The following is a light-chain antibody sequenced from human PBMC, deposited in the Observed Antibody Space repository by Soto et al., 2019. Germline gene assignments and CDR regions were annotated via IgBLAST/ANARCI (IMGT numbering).Light chain of an antibody. CDR1: QSVNCNY. Sequence: EIVLTQSPGTLSLSPGERATLSCRASQSVNCNYLAWYQRKPGQAPRLLIYGASNRATDIPYRFSASGSGTDFPLTITRLEAEDYAVYYCLQYDSTPPPFGQGTKVEVK. J-gene: IGKJ1*01. CDR3: LQYDSTPPP. CDR2: GAS. V-gene: IGKV3-20*01.